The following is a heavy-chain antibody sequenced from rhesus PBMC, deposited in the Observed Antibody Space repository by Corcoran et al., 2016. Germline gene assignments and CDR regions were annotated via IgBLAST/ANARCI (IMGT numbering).Heavy chain of an antibody. Sequence: QVQLQESGPGVVKPSETLSLTCAVSGGSISGYYLWSWIRQPPGKGLEWIGYIYGCSGRTSYNPSLKSRVIISIDTSKNQCSLKLSSVTAADTAVYYCARAECTGSGCYPRYFEFWGQGALVTVSS. J-gene: IGHJ1*01. CDR3: ARAECTGSGCYPRYFEF. CDR2: IYGCSGRT. CDR1: GGSISGYYL. V-gene: IGHV4S7*01. D-gene: IGHD2-21*01.